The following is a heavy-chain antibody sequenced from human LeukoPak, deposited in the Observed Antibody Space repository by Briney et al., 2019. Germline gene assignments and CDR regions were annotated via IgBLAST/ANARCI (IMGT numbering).Heavy chain of an antibody. Sequence: PGKSPRLSCAASGFTFSIYGMHWVRQAPGKGLEWVAVTSFDGRNKYYADSVKGRFTISRDNSKNTLYLQMNSLRAEDTAVYYCTSRPRDYGDYEFDYWGQGTLVTVSS. D-gene: IGHD4-17*01. CDR3: TSRPRDYGDYEFDY. CDR2: TSFDGRNK. J-gene: IGHJ4*02. V-gene: IGHV3-30*03. CDR1: GFTFSIYG.